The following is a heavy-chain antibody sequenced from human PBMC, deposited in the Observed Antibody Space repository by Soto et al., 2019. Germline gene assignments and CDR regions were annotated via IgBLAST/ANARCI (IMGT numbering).Heavy chain of an antibody. Sequence: GESLKISCKGSGYSFATYWISWVRQMPGKGLEWFGKIDTSDSYTDYSPSFQGHVTISADKSIRTAYLQWSSLKASDTAMYYCWVRQQPNDYWGQGTQVTVSS. V-gene: IGHV5-10-1*01. J-gene: IGHJ4*02. CDR3: WVRQQPNDY. CDR1: GYSFATYW. CDR2: IDTSDSYT. D-gene: IGHD6-13*01.